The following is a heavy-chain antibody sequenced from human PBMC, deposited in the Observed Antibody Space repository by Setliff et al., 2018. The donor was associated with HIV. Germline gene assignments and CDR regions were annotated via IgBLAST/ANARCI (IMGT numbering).Heavy chain of an antibody. CDR1: GYSISTAYY. Sequence: SETLSLTCAVSGYSISTAYYWGWIRQPPGKGLEWIGSVYYSGTTYYNPSLKSRATISVDMSNNQFSLKVTSVTAADTAVYYCMRGRSITIFGVAYFDFWGQGTQVTVSS. J-gene: IGHJ4*02. CDR2: VYYSGTT. V-gene: IGHV4-38-2*01. CDR3: MRGRSITIFGVAYFDF. D-gene: IGHD3-3*01.